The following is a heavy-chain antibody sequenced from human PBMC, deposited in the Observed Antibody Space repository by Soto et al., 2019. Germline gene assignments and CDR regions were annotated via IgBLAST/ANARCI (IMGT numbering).Heavy chain of an antibody. CDR2: ISSTGGTI. D-gene: IGHD5-12*01. J-gene: IGHJ6*02. CDR1: GFTFSSYS. V-gene: IGHV3-48*02. Sequence: GGSLRLSCEASGFTFSSYSVNWVRQAPGKGLEWVSYISSTGGTIYYADSVKGRFTISRDNAKNSLFLQMTSLRDEDTAVYYCARDIVATVESYSYYGLDVWGQGTTVTVPS. CDR3: ARDIVATVESYSYYGLDV.